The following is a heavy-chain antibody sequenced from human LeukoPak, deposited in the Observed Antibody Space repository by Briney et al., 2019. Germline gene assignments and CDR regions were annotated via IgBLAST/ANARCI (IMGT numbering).Heavy chain of an antibody. D-gene: IGHD3-10*01. J-gene: IGHJ4*02. CDR3: VRLRRRSDRSYYYYYYDY. CDR1: GLTFSDYS. CDR2: INPTSLSR. V-gene: IGHV3-21*01. Sequence: GRSLRLSCVASGLTFSDYSINCVRRAPGKWLEWVSSINPTSLSRYYADEVGGRFTVSIDNAKNSLYLQLDSVIAEDTAVYYCVRLRRRSDRSYYYYYYDYWGQGILVTVSS.